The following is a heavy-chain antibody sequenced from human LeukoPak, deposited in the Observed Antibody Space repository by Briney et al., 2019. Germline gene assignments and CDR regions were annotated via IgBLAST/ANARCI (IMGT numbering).Heavy chain of an antibody. CDR3: ARGHFWSGYTYQDYFYYMDV. CDR1: GFSFSKFA. V-gene: IGHV3-64*01. D-gene: IGHD3-3*02. J-gene: IGHJ6*03. CDR2: IKYNGAGT. Sequence: GGSLRLSCAASGFSFSKFAMHWVRQAPGRGLESVSGIKYNGAGTYCANSVKGRFTISRDNSKKTLYLQVGSLRVEDMGVYYCARGHFWSGYTYQDYFYYMDVWGKGTAVTVSS.